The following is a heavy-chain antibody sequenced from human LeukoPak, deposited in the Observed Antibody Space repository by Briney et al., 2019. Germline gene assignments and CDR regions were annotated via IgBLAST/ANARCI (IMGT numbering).Heavy chain of an antibody. V-gene: IGHV1-69*13. CDR2: IIPIFGTA. Sequence: SVKVSCKASGYTFTSYGISWVRQAPGQGLEWMGGIIPIFGTANYAQKFQGRVTITADESTSTAYMELSSLRSEDTAVYYCARDLRGVRGVKTLFYYYYYMDVWGKGTTVTVSS. CDR1: GYTFTSYG. J-gene: IGHJ6*03. D-gene: IGHD3-10*01. CDR3: ARDLRGVRGVKTLFYYYYYMDV.